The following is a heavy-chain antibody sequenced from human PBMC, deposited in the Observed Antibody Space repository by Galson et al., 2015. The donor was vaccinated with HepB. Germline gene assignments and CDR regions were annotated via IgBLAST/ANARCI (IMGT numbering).Heavy chain of an antibody. CDR3: ARTMVRGVFKTAYYYGMDV. Sequence: SVKVSCKASGYTFTSYDINWVRQATGQGLEWMGWMNPNSGNTGYAQKFQGRVTMTRNTSISTAYMELSSLRSEDTAVYCCARTMVRGVFKTAYYYGMDVWGQGTTVTVSS. CDR1: GYTFTSYD. V-gene: IGHV1-8*01. J-gene: IGHJ6*02. CDR2: MNPNSGNT. D-gene: IGHD3-10*01.